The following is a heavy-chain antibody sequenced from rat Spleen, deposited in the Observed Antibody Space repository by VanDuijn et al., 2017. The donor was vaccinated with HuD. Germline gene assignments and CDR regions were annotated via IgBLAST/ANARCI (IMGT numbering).Heavy chain of an antibody. CDR1: GFPFSDHY. Sequence: EVHLVESGGGLVQPGRSLKLSCAASGFPFSDHYMAWVRQAPTKGLEWVASISYDVDNTYYRDSVKGRFSISRYNAKNSLYLQMYSLRSEDTATYYCTTDAFTLMVVTFDYWGQGVMVTVSS. D-gene: IGHD1-12*02. J-gene: IGHJ2*01. V-gene: IGHV5-20*01. CDR2: ISYDVDNT. CDR3: TTDAFTLMVVTFDY.